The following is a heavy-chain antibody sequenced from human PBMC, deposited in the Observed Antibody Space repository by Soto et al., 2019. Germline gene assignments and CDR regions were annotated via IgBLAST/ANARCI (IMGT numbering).Heavy chain of an antibody. V-gene: IGHV4-31*03. J-gene: IGHJ4*02. CDR2: IYYSGST. D-gene: IGHD3-22*01. CDR3: ARVTYYYDSSGYNFDY. Sequence: SETLSLTCTVSGGSISSGGYYWSWIRQHPGKGLEWIGYIYYSGSTYYNPSLKSRVTISVDTSKNQFSLKLSSVTAADTAVYYCARVTYYYDSSGYNFDYWGQGTLVTVSS. CDR1: GGSISSGGYY.